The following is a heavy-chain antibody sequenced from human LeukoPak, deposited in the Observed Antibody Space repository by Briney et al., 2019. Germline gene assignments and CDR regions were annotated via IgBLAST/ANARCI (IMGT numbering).Heavy chain of an antibody. V-gene: IGHV4-59*08. CDR2: ISYSGST. CDR3: ARHYYGSGSYSVDFDY. CDR1: GGSISNYY. Sequence: PSETLSLTCTVSGGSISNYYWSWIRQPPGKGLEWIGFISYSGSTNYNPPLKSRVTISVDTSKSQFSLKLSSVTGADTAVYYCARHYYGSGSYSVDFDYWGQGTLVTVSS. D-gene: IGHD3-10*01. J-gene: IGHJ4*02.